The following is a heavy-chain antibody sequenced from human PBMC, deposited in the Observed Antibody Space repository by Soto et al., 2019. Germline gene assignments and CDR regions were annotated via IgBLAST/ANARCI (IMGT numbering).Heavy chain of an antibody. Sequence: SQTLSLTCVISGNSVSSNTAAWIWIRQSPSRGLEWLGRTYYRSKWFNDYAVSVKRRITINADTSKNQFSLHLDSVIPADTAVYYCAGVGSIRGMDVWGQGTPVTVSS. CDR1: GNSVSSNTAA. J-gene: IGHJ6*02. CDR2: TYYRSKWFN. V-gene: IGHV6-1*01. D-gene: IGHD3-10*01. CDR3: AGVGSIRGMDV.